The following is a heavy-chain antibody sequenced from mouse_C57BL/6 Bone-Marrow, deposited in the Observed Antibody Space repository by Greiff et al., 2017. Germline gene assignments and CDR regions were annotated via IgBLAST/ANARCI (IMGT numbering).Heavy chain of an antibody. V-gene: IGHV1-7*01. CDR1: GYTFTSYW. Sequence: VQLQQPGAELVRPGSSVKLSCKASGYTFTSYWMHWVKQRPGQGLEWIGYINPSSGYTKYNQKFKDKATLTADKSSSTAYMQLSSLTYEDSAVXYCARGAFGITTVVGGQGTTLTVSS. CDR2: INPSSGYT. J-gene: IGHJ2*01. D-gene: IGHD1-1*01. CDR3: ARGAFGITTVV.